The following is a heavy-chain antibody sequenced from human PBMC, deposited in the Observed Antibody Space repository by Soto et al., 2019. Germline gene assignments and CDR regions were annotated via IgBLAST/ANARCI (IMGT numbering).Heavy chain of an antibody. D-gene: IGHD3-10*01. J-gene: IGHJ6*02. CDR1: GGTFSSYA. CDR3: ARVVLLWFGELIPYYYYYYGMDV. CDR2: IIPIFGTA. Sequence: SVKVSCKASGGTFSSYAISWVRQAPGQGLEWMGGIIPIFGTANYAQKFQGRVTITADESTSTAYMELSSLRSEDTAVYHCARVVLLWFGELIPYYYYYYGMDVWGQGTTVTVSS. V-gene: IGHV1-69*13.